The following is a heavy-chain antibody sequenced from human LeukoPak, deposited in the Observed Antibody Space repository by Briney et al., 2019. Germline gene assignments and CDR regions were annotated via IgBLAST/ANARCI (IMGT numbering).Heavy chain of an antibody. CDR1: GFTFSSYG. CDR3: ARDCAAAAWTFDY. V-gene: IGHV3-30*02. D-gene: IGHD6-25*01. CDR2: IHYGGSNE. Sequence: GGSLRLSCGASGFTFSSYGMHWVRQAPGKGLEWVAFIHYGGSNEYYADSVKGRFTISRDNSKNTLYLQMNSLRAEDTAIYYCARDCAAAAWTFDYWGQGILVTVSS. J-gene: IGHJ4*02.